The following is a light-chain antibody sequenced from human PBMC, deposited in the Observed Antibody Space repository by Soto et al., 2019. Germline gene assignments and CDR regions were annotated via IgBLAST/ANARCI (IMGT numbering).Light chain of an antibody. CDR1: QSVSSNY. Sequence: EIVLTQSPGTLSLSPGERATLSCRASQSVSSNYLAWYQQKPGQAPRLLIYGASSRATGIPDRFSGSGSGTDFTLTISRLEPEDFAVYYCQQYGSSPRTFGRGTKVEVK. CDR3: QQYGSSPRT. CDR2: GAS. J-gene: IGKJ1*01. V-gene: IGKV3-20*01.